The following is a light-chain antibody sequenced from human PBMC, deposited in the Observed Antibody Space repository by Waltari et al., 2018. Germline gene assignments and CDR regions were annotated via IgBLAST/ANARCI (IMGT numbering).Light chain of an antibody. CDR2: DAS. J-gene: IGKJ4*01. V-gene: IGKV3-20*01. Sequence: EIVLTQSPGTRSLSPGERATLSCRASQSVSINYLAWYQQKPGQAPRLLIYDASKRATGIADRFSGSGSGTHFTLTISRLEPEDFAVFYCQQYGNSPVTFGGGTKVEIK. CDR3: QQYGNSPVT. CDR1: QSVSINY.